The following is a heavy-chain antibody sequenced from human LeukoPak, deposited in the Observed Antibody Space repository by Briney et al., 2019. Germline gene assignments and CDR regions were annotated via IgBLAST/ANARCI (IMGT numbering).Heavy chain of an antibody. D-gene: IGHD3-22*01. Sequence: ASVKVSCKASGYTFTSYGISWVRQAPGQGLEGMGWISGYNGQTIYAQKLQGRVTMTTDTSTSTACMELRSLRSDDTAVYYCARSKGGITMIVVVNSAFDVWGPGTMVTVSS. CDR2: ISGYNGQT. CDR3: ARSKGGITMIVVVNSAFDV. V-gene: IGHV1-18*01. J-gene: IGHJ3*01. CDR1: GYTFTSYG.